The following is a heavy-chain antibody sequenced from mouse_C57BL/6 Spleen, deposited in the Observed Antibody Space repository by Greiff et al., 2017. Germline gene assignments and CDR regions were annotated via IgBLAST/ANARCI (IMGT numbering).Heavy chain of an antibody. CDR3: TSLYDGYAMDY. CDR2: ISSGGDYI. Sequence: EVKLMESGEGLVKPGGSLKLSCAASGFTFSSYAMSWVRQTPEKRLEWVAYISSGGDYIYYADTVKGRFTISRDNARNTLYLQMSSLKSEDTAMYYCTSLYDGYAMDYWGQGTSVTVSS. CDR1: GFTFSSYA. V-gene: IGHV5-9-1*02. D-gene: IGHD2-3*01. J-gene: IGHJ4*01.